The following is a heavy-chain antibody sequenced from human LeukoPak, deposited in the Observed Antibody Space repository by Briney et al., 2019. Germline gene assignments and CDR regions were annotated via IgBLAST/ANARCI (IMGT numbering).Heavy chain of an antibody. CDR1: GFTFSSYG. J-gene: IGHJ4*02. D-gene: IGHD2-2*01. CDR2: IRYDGSNK. V-gene: IGHV3-30*02. CDR3: ASPYLTCSSTSCYDFDY. Sequence: GGSLRLPCAASGFTFSSYGMHWVRQAPGKGLEWVAFIRYDGSNKYYADSVKGRFTISRDNSKNTLYLQMNSLRAEDTAVYYCASPYLTCSSTSCYDFDYWGQGTLVTVSS.